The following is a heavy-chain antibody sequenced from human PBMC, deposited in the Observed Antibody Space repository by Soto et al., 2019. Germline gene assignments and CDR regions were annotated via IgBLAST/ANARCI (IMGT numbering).Heavy chain of an antibody. J-gene: IGHJ4*02. CDR1: GFTFSSRG. CDR3: AADLVAGSGSLGH. V-gene: IGHV3-74*01. CDR2: IRHDGADS. Sequence: GGSLRLSCAASGFTFSSRGMHWVRQDPGKGLQWVSRIRHDGADSNYADFVGGRFTISRDNTKNTLHLQMNSLRAEDTAVYFCAADLVAGSGSLGHWGQGTLVTVSS. D-gene: IGHD3-10*01.